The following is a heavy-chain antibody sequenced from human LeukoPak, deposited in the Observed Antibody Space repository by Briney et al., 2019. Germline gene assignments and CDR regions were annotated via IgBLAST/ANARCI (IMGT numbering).Heavy chain of an antibody. CDR1: GYTFTSYD. CDR3: ARVGVTRIWFGESYYFDY. D-gene: IGHD3-10*01. CDR2: MNPNSGNT. J-gene: IGHJ4*02. Sequence: ASVKVSCKASGYTFTSYDINWVRQATGQGLEWMGWMNPNSGNTGYAQKFQGRVTITRNTSISTAYMELRSLRSDDTAVYYCARVGVTRIWFGESYYFDYWGQGTLVTVSS. V-gene: IGHV1-8*03.